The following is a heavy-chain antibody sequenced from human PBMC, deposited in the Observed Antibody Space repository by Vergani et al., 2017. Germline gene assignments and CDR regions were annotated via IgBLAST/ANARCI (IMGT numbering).Heavy chain of an antibody. V-gene: IGHV3-9*01. D-gene: IGHD6-19*01. CDR1: EFTFDDYA. CDR3: AKTYSSGWYWNAFDI. Sequence: EVQLVESGGGLVQPGRSLRLSCAASEFTFDDYAMHWVRQAPGKGLEWVSGMSWNSDSIGYADSVKGRFTISRDNAKNSLYLQMNSLRAEDTALYYCAKTYSSGWYWNAFDIWGQGTMVTVSS. J-gene: IGHJ3*02. CDR2: MSWNSDSI.